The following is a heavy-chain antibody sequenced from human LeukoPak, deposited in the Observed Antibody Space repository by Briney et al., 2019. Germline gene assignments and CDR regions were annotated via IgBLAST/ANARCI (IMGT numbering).Heavy chain of an antibody. CDR3: AREVYSYGLAGLYYFDY. CDR2: IYTSGST. CDR1: GGSISSGSYY. D-gene: IGHD5-18*01. V-gene: IGHV4-61*02. J-gene: IGHJ4*02. Sequence: SETLSLTCTVSGGSISSGSYYWSWIRQPAGKGLEWIGRIYTSGSTNYNPSLKSRVTISVDTSKNQFSLKLSSVTAADTAVYYCAREVYSYGLAGLYYFDYWGQGTLVTVSS.